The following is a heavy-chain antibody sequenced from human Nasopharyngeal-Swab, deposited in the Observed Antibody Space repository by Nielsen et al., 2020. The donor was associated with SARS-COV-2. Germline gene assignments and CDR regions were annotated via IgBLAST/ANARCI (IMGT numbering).Heavy chain of an antibody. D-gene: IGHD6-13*01. V-gene: IGHV2-70*04. Sequence: WICQPPGKALEWLARIDWDDDKFFSTSLKTRLTISKDTSRNQVVLTMSNMGPVDTATYFCARITGQATAGSGFDYWGPGTLVTVSS. CDR3: ARITGQATAGSGFDY. CDR2: IDWDDDK. J-gene: IGHJ4*02.